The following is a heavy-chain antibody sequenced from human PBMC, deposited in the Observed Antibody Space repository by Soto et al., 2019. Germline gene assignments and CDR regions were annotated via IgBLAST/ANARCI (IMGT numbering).Heavy chain of an antibody. V-gene: IGHV1-8*01. CDR1: GYTFSNYD. CDR3: AKVSREGAAIDFDY. D-gene: IGHD3-22*01. Sequence: QVQLVQSGAELKKPGASVKVSCKASGYTFSNYDMNWVRQATGQGPEWIGWVNTNNGDTGYAQKFQGRVTLNTDISATTAYMELTSLRSEDTAIYYCAKVSREGAAIDFDYWGQGTLITVSS. CDR2: VNTNNGDT. J-gene: IGHJ4*02.